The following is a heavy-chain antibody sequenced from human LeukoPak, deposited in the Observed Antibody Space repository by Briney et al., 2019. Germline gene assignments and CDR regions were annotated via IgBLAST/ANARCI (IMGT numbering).Heavy chain of an antibody. CDR1: GGTFSSYT. V-gene: IGHV1-69*02. Sequence: SVKVSCKASGGTFSSYTISWVRQAPGQGLEWMGRIIPILGIANYAQKFQGRVTITADKSTSTAYMELSSLRSEDAAVYYCARGGTDSGRYYEAWFDPWGQGTLVTVSS. CDR3: ARGGTDSGRYYEAWFDP. D-gene: IGHD1-26*01. CDR2: IIPILGIA. J-gene: IGHJ5*02.